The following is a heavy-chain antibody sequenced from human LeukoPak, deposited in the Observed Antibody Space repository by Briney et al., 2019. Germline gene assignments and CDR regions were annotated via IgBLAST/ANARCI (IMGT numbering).Heavy chain of an antibody. CDR3: ARARPARRGYSGYGYYFDY. CDR2: IKQDGSEK. CDR1: GFTVSSNY. J-gene: IGHJ4*02. V-gene: IGHV3-7*03. D-gene: IGHD5-12*01. Sequence: GGSLRLSCAASGFTVSSNYMSWVRQAPGKGLEWVANIKQDGSEKYYVDSVKGRFTVSRDNAKNSLYLQMNSLRAEDTAVYYCARARPARRGYSGYGYYFDYWGQGTLVTVSS.